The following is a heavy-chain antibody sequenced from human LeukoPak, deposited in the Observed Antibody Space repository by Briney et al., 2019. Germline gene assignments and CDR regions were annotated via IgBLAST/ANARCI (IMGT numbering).Heavy chain of an antibody. CDR1: GFTFSSYA. CDR2: ISGSGGST. Sequence: PGGSLRLSCAASGFTFSSYAMSWVRQAPGKGLEWVSAISGSGGSTYYADSVKGRFTISRDNSKNTLYLQMNSLRAEDTAVYYCAKGSSGMHYYGMDVWGQGTTVTVSS. J-gene: IGHJ6*02. CDR3: AKGSSGMHYYGMDV. D-gene: IGHD6-19*01. V-gene: IGHV3-23*01.